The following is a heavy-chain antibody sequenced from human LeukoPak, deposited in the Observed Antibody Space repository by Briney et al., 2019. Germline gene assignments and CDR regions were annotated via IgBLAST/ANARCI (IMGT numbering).Heavy chain of an antibody. J-gene: IGHJ4*02. V-gene: IGHV4-34*01. D-gene: IGHD1-26*01. CDR3: ARDPVGATTSFDY. CDR1: GGSFSGYY. CDR2: INHSGST. Sequence: SETLSLTCAVYGGSFSGYYWSWIRQPPGKGLEWSGEINHSGSTNYNPSLKSRVTISVDTSKNQCSLKLSSVTAANTAVYYCARDPVGATTSFDYWGQGTLVTVSS.